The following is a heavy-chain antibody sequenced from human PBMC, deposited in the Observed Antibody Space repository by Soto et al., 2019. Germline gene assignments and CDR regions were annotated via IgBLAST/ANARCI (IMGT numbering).Heavy chain of an antibody. D-gene: IGHD1-1*01. CDR2: ISYGGTT. J-gene: IGHJ4*02. Sequence: QVQLQESGPGLVKPSQTLSLTCAVSGGSISSVGNYWRWIRQQPGKGLQWIGYISYGGTTYYNPSLKRQIVISRDTSKNQFSLNLSSVTAADTAMYYCARQNTDDESIDSWGQGTLVTVSS. V-gene: IGHV4-31*11. CDR1: GGSISSVGNY. CDR3: ARQNTDDESIDS.